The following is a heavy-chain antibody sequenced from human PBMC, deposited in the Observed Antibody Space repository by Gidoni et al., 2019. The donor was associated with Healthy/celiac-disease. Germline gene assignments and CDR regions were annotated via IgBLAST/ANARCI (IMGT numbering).Heavy chain of an antibody. J-gene: IGHJ5*02. Sequence: QVQLVQSGAEVKKPGASVKVSCKASGYTFTSYDINWVRQATGQGLEWMGWMNPNSGNTGYAQKFQGRVTMTRNTSISTAYMELSSLRSEDTAVYYCARGTTIFGVVIVGWFDPWGQGTLVTVSS. CDR2: MNPNSGNT. D-gene: IGHD3-3*01. V-gene: IGHV1-8*01. CDR3: ARGTTIFGVVIVGWFDP. CDR1: GYTFTSYD.